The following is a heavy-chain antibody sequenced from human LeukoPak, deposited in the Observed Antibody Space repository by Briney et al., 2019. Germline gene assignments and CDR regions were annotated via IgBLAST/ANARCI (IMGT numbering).Heavy chain of an antibody. CDR3: ARRAGDYSHPYDY. CDR1: GFIVSSNC. Sequence: GGSLRLSCVASGFIVSSNCMSWVRQAPGKGLEWVSFIYSGGSTYYADSVEGRFTISRDNSKNTLYLQMNSLRAEDTAVYYCARRAGDYSHPYDYWGQGTLVTVSS. CDR2: IYSGGST. D-gene: IGHD3-22*01. J-gene: IGHJ4*02. V-gene: IGHV3-53*01.